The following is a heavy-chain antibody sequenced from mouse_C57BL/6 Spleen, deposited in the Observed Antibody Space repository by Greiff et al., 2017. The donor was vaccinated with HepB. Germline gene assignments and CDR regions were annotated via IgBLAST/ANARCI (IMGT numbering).Heavy chain of an antibody. J-gene: IGHJ1*03. CDR1: GYSITSGYY. CDR2: ISYDGSN. CDR3: ARDTTVADWYFDV. Sequence: EVKLMESGPGLVKPSQSLSLTCSVTGYSITSGYYWNWIRQFPGNKLEWMGYISYDGSNNYNPSLKNRISITRDTSKNQFFLKLNSVTTEDTATYYCARDTTVADWYFDVWGTGTTVTVSS. V-gene: IGHV3-6*01. D-gene: IGHD1-1*01.